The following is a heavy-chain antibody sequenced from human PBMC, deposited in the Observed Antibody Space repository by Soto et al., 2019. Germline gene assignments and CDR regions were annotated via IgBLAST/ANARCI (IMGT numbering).Heavy chain of an antibody. V-gene: IGHV4-59*01. D-gene: IGHD1-20*01. CDR2: VHESGST. Sequence: SETLSLTCTVSGDAISNYYWSWIRQTPGRGLEWIGYVHESGSTDYNPSLKGRVTISLHTSKSHFSLSLRSATAADTATYYCARGTRALITSFFAYWGQGSPVTVSS. CDR3: ARGTRALITSFFAY. CDR1: GDAISNYY. J-gene: IGHJ4*02.